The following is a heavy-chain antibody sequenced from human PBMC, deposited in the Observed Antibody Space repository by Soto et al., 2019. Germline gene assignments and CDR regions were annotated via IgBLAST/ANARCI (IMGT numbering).Heavy chain of an antibody. J-gene: IGHJ6*02. V-gene: IGHV1-69*13. CDR3: ARDETYGDYEDYYYYGMDV. D-gene: IGHD4-17*01. CDR1: GGTFSSYA. Sequence: GASVKVSCKASGGTFSSYAISWVRQAPGQGLEWMGGIIPIFGTANYAQKFQGRVTITADESTSTAYMELSSLRSEDTAVYYCARDETYGDYEDYYYYGMDVWGQGTTVTVSS. CDR2: IIPIFGTA.